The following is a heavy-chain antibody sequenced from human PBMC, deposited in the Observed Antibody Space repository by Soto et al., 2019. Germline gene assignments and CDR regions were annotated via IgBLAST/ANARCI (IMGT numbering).Heavy chain of an antibody. CDR3: ARDKVVVVPTAMRYYYYGMDV. V-gene: IGHV4-59*01. CDR2: IYYSGST. J-gene: IGHJ6*02. Sequence: QVQLQESGPGLVKPSETLSLTCTVSGGSISSYYWSWIRQPPGKGLEWIGYIYYSGSTNYNPSLKSRVTISVDTSKSQFSLKLSSVTAADTAVYYCARDKVVVVPTAMRYYYYGMDVWGQGTTVTVSS. CDR1: GGSISSYY. D-gene: IGHD2-2*01.